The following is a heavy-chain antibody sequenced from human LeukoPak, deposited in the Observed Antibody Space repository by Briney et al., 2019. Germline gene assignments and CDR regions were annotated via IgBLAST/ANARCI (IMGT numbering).Heavy chain of an antibody. CDR3: AREVIVGAFYYGMDV. V-gene: IGHV1-18*01. J-gene: IGHJ6*02. Sequence: GASVKVSCKAPGYTFTSYGISWVRQAPGQGLEWMGWISAYNGNTNYAQKLQGRVTMTTDTSTSTAYMELRSLRSDDTAVYYCAREVIVGAFYYGMDVWGQGTTVTVSS. D-gene: IGHD1-26*01. CDR1: GYTFTSYG. CDR2: ISAYNGNT.